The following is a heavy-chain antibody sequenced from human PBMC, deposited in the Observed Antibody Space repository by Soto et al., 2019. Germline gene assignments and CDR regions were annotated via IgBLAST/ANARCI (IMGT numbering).Heavy chain of an antibody. CDR1: GFTFSSYA. Sequence: GGSLRLSCAASGFTFSSYAMSWVRQAPGKGLEWVSAISGSGGSTYYADSVKGRFTISRDNSKNTLYLQMNSLRAEDTAVYYCAKDIAYSSGWCPDYCGQGTLVTVSS. J-gene: IGHJ4*02. D-gene: IGHD6-19*01. V-gene: IGHV3-23*01. CDR2: ISGSGGST. CDR3: AKDIAYSSGWCPDY.